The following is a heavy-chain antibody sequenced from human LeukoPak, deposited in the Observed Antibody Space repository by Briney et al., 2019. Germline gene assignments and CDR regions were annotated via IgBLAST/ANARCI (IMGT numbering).Heavy chain of an antibody. CDR2: INSDGSST. J-gene: IGHJ5*02. D-gene: IGHD6-13*01. CDR1: GFTFSSYW. V-gene: IGHV3-74*01. CDR3: ARGSRIAAAGLDP. Sequence: PGGSLRLSCAASGFTFSSYWMHWVRQAPGEGLVWVSRINSDGSSTSYADSVKGRFTISRDNAKNTLYLQMNSLRAEDTAVYYCARGSRIAAAGLDPWGQGTLVTVSS.